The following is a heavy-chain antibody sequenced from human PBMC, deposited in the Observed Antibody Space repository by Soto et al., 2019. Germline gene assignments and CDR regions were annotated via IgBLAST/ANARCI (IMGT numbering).Heavy chain of an antibody. CDR2: IYISGNT. CDR3: ARELKPYNSGWYFTLS. CDR1: GGSVSSHY. J-gene: IGHJ5*02. Sequence: SETLSLTCSVSGGSVSSHYWSWVRQPAGKGLEWIGRIYISGNTKYNPSFKSRVTMSVDTSKNQVSLRLSSVTAADTAVYYCARELKPYNSGWYFTLSWSQGTQVTVS. V-gene: IGHV4-4*07. D-gene: IGHD6-19*01.